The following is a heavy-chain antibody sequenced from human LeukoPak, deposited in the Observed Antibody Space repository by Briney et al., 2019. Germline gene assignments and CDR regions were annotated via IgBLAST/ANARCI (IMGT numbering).Heavy chain of an antibody. V-gene: IGHV1-18*01. Sequence: ASVKVSCKASGYTFTSYGISWVRQAPGQGLEWMGWISAYNGNTNYAQKFQGRVTITRNTSISTAYMELSSLRSEDTAVYYCARHPQGQSGAFDIWGQGTMVTVSS. J-gene: IGHJ3*02. CDR3: ARHPQGQSGAFDI. D-gene: IGHD4-11*01. CDR2: ISAYNGNT. CDR1: GYTFTSYG.